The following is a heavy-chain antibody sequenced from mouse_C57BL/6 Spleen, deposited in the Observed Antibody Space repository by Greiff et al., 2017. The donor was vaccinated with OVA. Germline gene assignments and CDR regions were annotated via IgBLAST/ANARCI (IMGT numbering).Heavy chain of an antibody. CDR1: GYTFTDYY. CDR3: ARRDYGSSSPFDY. J-gene: IGHJ2*01. V-gene: IGHV1-75*01. D-gene: IGHD1-1*01. CDR2: IFPGSGST. Sequence: VQLQQSGPELVKPGASVKISCKASGYTFTDYYINWVKQRPGQGLEWIGWIFPGSGSTYYNEKFKGKATLTVDKSSSTAYMLLSSLTSEDSAVYFCARRDYGSSSPFDYWGQGTTLTVSS.